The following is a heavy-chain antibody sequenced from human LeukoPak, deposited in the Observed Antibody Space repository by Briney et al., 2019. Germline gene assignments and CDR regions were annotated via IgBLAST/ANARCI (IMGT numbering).Heavy chain of an antibody. J-gene: IGHJ4*01. D-gene: IGHD3-10*01. CDR2: IYYSGST. CDR3: ARDPITMVPFDF. V-gene: IGHV4-30-4*01. Sequence: SQTLSLTCTVSGGSISSGDYYWSWIRQPPGKGLEWIGYIYYSGSTYYNPSLKSRVTISVDTSKNQFSLKLSSVTAADTAVYYCARDPITMVPFDFWGRGTLVTVSS. CDR1: GGSISSGDYY.